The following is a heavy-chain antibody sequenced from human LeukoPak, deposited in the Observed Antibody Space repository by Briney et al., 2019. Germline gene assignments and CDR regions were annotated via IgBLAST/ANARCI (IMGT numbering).Heavy chain of an antibody. CDR2: IWYDGTNK. Sequence: GGSLRLSCAASGFTFSSYEMNWVRQAPGKGLEWVAVIWYDGTNKFYADSVRGRFTISRDNSLNMLYLQMNSLRVEDTAVYYCARCRDGYNTIFDSWGQGTLVTVSS. V-gene: IGHV3-33*08. D-gene: IGHD5-24*01. CDR3: ARCRDGYNTIFDS. J-gene: IGHJ4*02. CDR1: GFTFSSYE.